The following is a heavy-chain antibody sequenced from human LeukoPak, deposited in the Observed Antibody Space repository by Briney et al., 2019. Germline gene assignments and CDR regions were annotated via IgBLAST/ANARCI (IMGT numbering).Heavy chain of an antibody. D-gene: IGHD1-7*01. CDR2: IYTSGST. Sequence: PSETLSLTCTVSGGSISSYYWSWIRQPAGKGLEWIGRIYTSGSTNYNPSLKSRVTMSVETFSNEFSLKLTSVTVADTAVYYCARDRDWNYYFFDYWGQGILVTVSS. V-gene: IGHV4-4*07. CDR1: GGSISSYY. CDR3: ARDRDWNYYFFDY. J-gene: IGHJ4*02.